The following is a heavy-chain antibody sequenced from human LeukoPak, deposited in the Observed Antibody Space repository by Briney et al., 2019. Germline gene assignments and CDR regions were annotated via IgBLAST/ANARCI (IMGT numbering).Heavy chain of an antibody. CDR2: IRSDGINK. D-gene: IGHD2-8*02. V-gene: IGHV3-30*02. Sequence: GGSLRLSCAASGFTLNSYGMHWVRQAPGKGLEWVAFIRSDGINKYYVDSVKGRFTISRDISENTLYLQMNSLRAEDTAVYYCAEEQGGGTGGGYFDYWGQGTLVTVSS. CDR1: GFTLNSYG. CDR3: AEEQGGGTGGGYFDY. J-gene: IGHJ4*02.